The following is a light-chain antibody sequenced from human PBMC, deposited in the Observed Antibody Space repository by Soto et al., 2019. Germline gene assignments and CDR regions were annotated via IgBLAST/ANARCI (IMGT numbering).Light chain of an antibody. CDR3: QQYHSYSGT. Sequence: DIQMTQSPSTLSGSVGDRVTITCRASQSIASWLAWYQQKPGKAPKLLIYKASSLESGVPSRFSGSGSGTEFTLTISSLQPDDFATYYCQQYHSYSGTFGQGTKVDIK. J-gene: IGKJ1*01. CDR2: KAS. V-gene: IGKV1-5*03. CDR1: QSIASW.